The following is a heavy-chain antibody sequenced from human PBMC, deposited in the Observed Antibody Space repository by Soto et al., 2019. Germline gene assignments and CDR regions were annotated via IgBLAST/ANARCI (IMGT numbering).Heavy chain of an antibody. V-gene: IGHV3-23*01. CDR2: ISGSGFST. CDR3: AKDPTPRDFLFIHYFDS. J-gene: IGHJ4*02. D-gene: IGHD3-10*02. Sequence: GWSLRLSCASSVLTSVPYGMTWVRQAPGRGLEWVSTISGSGFSTHYAESVQGRFTISRDNSKNTMYLQMNSLRAEDTAVYYCAKDPTPRDFLFIHYFDSWGQGSLVTVSS. CDR1: VLTSVPYG.